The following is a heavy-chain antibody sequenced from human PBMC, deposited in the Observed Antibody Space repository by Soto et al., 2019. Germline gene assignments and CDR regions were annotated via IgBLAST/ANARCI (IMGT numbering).Heavy chain of an antibody. V-gene: IGHV3-7*01. CDR2: IKFDGSGI. D-gene: IGHD5-12*01. CDR1: GFTFSVYW. Sequence: EVQLVESGGKVVQPGGSLRLSCVASGFTFSVYWMSWVRQAPGEGLEWVARIKFDGSGIQYADSVKGRLSISRENAGNSVYLQMNSLRAEDTAVYYCARDSGYSSVDSVNQYFDEWGQGALVTVTS. CDR3: ARDSGYSSVDSVNQYFDE. J-gene: IGHJ4*02.